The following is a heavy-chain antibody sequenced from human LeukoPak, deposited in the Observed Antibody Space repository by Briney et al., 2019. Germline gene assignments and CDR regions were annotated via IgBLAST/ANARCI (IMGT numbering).Heavy chain of an antibody. CDR1: GGTFSSYA. CDR3: AREGGYSSGWSVR. Sequence: SVKVSCKASGGTFSSYAISWVRQAPGQGLEWXGGIIPIXXTXXYXXXXXGRVTITADESTSTAYMELSSLRSEDTAVYYCAREGGYSSGWSVRWGQGTLVTVSS. V-gene: IGHV1-69*13. CDR2: IIPIXXTX. J-gene: IGHJ5*02. D-gene: IGHD6-19*01.